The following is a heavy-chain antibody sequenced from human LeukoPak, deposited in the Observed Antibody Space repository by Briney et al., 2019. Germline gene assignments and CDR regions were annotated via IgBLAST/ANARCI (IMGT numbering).Heavy chain of an antibody. CDR2: ISGSGGST. D-gene: IGHD1-26*01. CDR3: AKDSGSYLTYFDY. Sequence: GGSLRLSCAASGFTFSSYGMSWVRQAPGKGLEWVSAISGSGGSTYYADSVKGRFTISRDNSKNTLYLQMNSLRAEDMALYYCAKDSGSYLTYFDYWGQGTLVTVSS. V-gene: IGHV3-23*01. CDR1: GFTFSSYG. J-gene: IGHJ4*02.